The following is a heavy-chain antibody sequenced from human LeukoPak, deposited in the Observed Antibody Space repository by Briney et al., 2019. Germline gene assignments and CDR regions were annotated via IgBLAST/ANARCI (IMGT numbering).Heavy chain of an antibody. CDR2: IHYSGST. Sequence: SGTLSLTCTVSGASISSDDSYWSWFRQPPGKGLEWIAYIHYSGSTYYNPSLKSRVTISVDTSKNQFSLKLRSVTAADTAVYYCAREVVSMIEVGYFDYWGQGTLVTVSS. D-gene: IGHD3-22*01. V-gene: IGHV4-30-4*01. J-gene: IGHJ4*02. CDR3: AREVVSMIEVGYFDY. CDR1: GASISSDDSY.